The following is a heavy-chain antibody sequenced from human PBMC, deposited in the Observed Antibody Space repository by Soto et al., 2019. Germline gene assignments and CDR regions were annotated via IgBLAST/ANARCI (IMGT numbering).Heavy chain of an antibody. V-gene: IGHV4-34*01. CDR2: INHSGST. Sequence: PSETLALTCAVYGGSFSGYYWSWIRQPPLTALEWIGEINHSGSTNYNPSLKSRVTISVDTSKNQFSLKLRSVTAAETAVYYGAREPLRFVEWLSSRENWFDPWGQGTLVTVSS. CDR3: AREPLRFVEWLSSRENWFDP. J-gene: IGHJ5*02. CDR1: GGSFSGYY. D-gene: IGHD3-3*01.